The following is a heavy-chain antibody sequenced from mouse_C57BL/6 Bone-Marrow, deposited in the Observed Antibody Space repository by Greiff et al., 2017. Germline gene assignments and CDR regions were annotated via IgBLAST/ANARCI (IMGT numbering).Heavy chain of an antibody. J-gene: IGHJ4*01. CDR1: GYSFTDYN. Sequence: EVKLQESGPELVKPGASVKISCKASGYSFTDYNMNWVKQSNGKSLEWIGVINPNYGTTSYNQKFKGKATLTVDKSSSTAYMQLNSLTSEDSAVYYCARGYDYDYAMDYWGQGTSVTVSS. CDR2: INPNYGTT. D-gene: IGHD2-4*01. CDR3: ARGYDYDYAMDY. V-gene: IGHV1-39*01.